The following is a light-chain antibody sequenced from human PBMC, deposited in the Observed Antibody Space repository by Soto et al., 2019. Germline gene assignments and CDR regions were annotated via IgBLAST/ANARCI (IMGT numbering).Light chain of an antibody. CDR1: QAVSTW. J-gene: IGKJ4*01. CDR3: QQSNSFPRT. V-gene: IGKV1-12*01. CDR2: AAS. Sequence: DIQMTQSPSFVSASVGDRVTITCRASQAVSTWLAWYQQKPGDAPKLLIYAASTLQSGVPSRFSGSGSGTDFTLTIRSLQPEDFATNYSQQSNSFPRTFGGGTKLDIK.